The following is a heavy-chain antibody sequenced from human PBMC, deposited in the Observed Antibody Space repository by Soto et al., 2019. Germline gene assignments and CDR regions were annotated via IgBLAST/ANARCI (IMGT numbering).Heavy chain of an antibody. Sequence: GGSLRLSCAASGFTFSSYGMHWVRQAPGKGLEWVAVIWYDGSNKYYADSVRGRFTISRDNSKNTLYLQMNSLRAEDTAVYYCARTGDEAAAGISYWGQGTLVTVSS. CDR1: GFTFSSYG. J-gene: IGHJ4*02. D-gene: IGHD6-13*01. CDR3: ARTGDEAAAGISY. CDR2: IWYDGSNK. V-gene: IGHV3-33*01.